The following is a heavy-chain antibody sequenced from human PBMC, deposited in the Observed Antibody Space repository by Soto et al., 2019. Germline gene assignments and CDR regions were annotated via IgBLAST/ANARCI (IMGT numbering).Heavy chain of an antibody. Sequence: QVQLVQSGPEVKKPGASVKVSCKTSGYTFTSYAVHWVRQAPGHRLEWMGYINTANDNTRYSQNFQGSVTITRDTSASTAYMELSSFKSEDTAVYYCARGSSWSYFDYWGQGTLVTVSS. CDR3: ARGSSWSYFDY. CDR2: INTANDNT. J-gene: IGHJ4*02. V-gene: IGHV1-3*04. D-gene: IGHD6-13*01. CDR1: GYTFTSYA.